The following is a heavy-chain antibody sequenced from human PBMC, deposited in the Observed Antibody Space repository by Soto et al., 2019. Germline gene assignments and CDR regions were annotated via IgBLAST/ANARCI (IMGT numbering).Heavy chain of an antibody. J-gene: IGHJ4*02. D-gene: IGHD5-18*01. CDR2: ISSSSSYI. V-gene: IGHV3-21*01. CDR1: GFTFSRYS. Sequence: EGQLVESGGGLVKPGGSLRLSCAASGFTFSRYSMNWVRQAPGKGLEWVSSISSSSSYIYYADSVKGRFTISRDNAKNSLYLQMNSLRADDTAVYYCARDQPGYSYGYGLGYWGQGTLVTVSS. CDR3: ARDQPGYSYGYGLGY.